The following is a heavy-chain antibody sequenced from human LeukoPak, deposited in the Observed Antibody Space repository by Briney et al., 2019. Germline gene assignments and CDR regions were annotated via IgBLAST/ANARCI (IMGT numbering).Heavy chain of an antibody. D-gene: IGHD5-12*01. V-gene: IGHV4-59*12. Sequence: SETLSLTCTVSGGSLNYYYWSWIRQPPGKGLEWIAGIYYSDSTNYNPSLQSRATISVDTSNNQLSLRMTSVTAADTAVYYCAREGQVAPGNWFDPWGQGTLVTVSS. J-gene: IGHJ5*02. CDR1: GGSLNYYY. CDR2: IYYSDST. CDR3: AREGQVAPGNWFDP.